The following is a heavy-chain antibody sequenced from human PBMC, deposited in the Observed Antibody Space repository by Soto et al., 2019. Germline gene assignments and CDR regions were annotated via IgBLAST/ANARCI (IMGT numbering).Heavy chain of an antibody. J-gene: IGHJ4*02. V-gene: IGHV3-23*01. CDR2: IRGSGGSK. Sequence: EVQLLESGGGLVQPGGSLRLSCAASGFTFSSYAMSWVRQAPGKGLEWVSAIRGSGGSKYYAYSVKGRFTNSRDNSKNTLYLQMNSLRAEDTAVYYCAKDRFFDYWGQGTLVTVSS. CDR3: AKDRFFDY. CDR1: GFTFSSYA.